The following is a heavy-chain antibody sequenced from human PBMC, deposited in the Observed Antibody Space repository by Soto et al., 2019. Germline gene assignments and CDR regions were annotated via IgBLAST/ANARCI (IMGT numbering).Heavy chain of an antibody. CDR1: GGSFSGYY. Sequence: PSETLSLTCAVYGGSFSGYYWSWIRQPPGKGLEWIGEINHSGSTNYNPSLKSRVTISVDTSKNQFSLKLSSVTAADTAVYYCARLTMVREKYYYYYMDVWGKGTTVTVSS. D-gene: IGHD3-10*01. CDR2: INHSGST. J-gene: IGHJ6*03. V-gene: IGHV4-34*01. CDR3: ARLTMVREKYYYYYMDV.